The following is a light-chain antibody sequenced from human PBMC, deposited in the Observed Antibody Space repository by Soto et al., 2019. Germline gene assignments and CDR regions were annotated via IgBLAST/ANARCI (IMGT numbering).Light chain of an antibody. CDR3: CSYAGYYTLVV. Sequence: QSALTQPRSVSGSPGQSVTISCTGTSSDVGGYNYVSWYQQHPGKAPKLMIYDVSKRPSGVPDRFSGSKSGNTASLTISGLRTEDEADYYCCSYAGYYTLVVFGGGTKLTVL. V-gene: IGLV2-11*01. CDR2: DVS. CDR1: SSDVGGYNY. J-gene: IGLJ2*01.